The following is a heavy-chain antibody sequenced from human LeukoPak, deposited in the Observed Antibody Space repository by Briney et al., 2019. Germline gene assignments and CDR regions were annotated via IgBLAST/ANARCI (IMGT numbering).Heavy chain of an antibody. J-gene: IGHJ4*02. Sequence: GSSVKVSCKASGGTFSSYAISWVRQAPGQGLEWMGGIIPIFGTANHAQKFQGRVTITTDESTSTAYMELSSLRSEDTAVYYCARMVGNIVVFDYWGQGTLVTVSS. V-gene: IGHV1-69*05. D-gene: IGHD1-26*01. CDR3: ARMVGNIVVFDY. CDR2: IIPIFGTA. CDR1: GGTFSSYA.